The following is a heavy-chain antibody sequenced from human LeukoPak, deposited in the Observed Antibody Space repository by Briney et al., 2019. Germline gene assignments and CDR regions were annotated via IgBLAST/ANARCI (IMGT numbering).Heavy chain of an antibody. D-gene: IGHD2-8*01. J-gene: IGHJ5*02. CDR1: GGSISSANYY. V-gene: IGHV4-61*02. Sequence: PSETLSLTCTVSGGSISSANYYWSWIRQPAGKGLEWIGRIDTSGSATYNPSLKSRVTISIDTSKNQFSLKLGSVTVADTAVYYCARDRGRMVYAVWLDPWGQGTLVTVSS. CDR2: IDTSGSA. CDR3: ARDRGRMVYAVWLDP.